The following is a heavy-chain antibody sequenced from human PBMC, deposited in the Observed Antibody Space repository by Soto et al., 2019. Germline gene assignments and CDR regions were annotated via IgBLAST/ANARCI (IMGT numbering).Heavy chain of an antibody. D-gene: IGHD1-26*01. CDR2: ISGSGGST. Sequence: PGGSLRLSCAASGFTFSSYAMSWVRQAPGKGLEWVSAISGSGGSTYYADSVKGRFTISRDNSKNTLYLQMNSLRAEDTAVYYCAKVYHIVGATTELYSFDYWGQGALVTVSS. V-gene: IGHV3-23*01. CDR3: AKVYHIVGATTELYSFDY. J-gene: IGHJ4*02. CDR1: GFTFSSYA.